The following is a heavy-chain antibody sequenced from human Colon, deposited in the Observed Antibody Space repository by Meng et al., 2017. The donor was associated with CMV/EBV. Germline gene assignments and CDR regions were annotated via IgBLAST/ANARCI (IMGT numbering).Heavy chain of an antibody. CDR3: TRIAETAAKPPDY. CDR2: IRGRGNNFAT. Sequence: GESLKISCAASGFSFSGSAIHWVRQAPGKGLEWVGRIRGRGNNFATASAASVRGRFTFSRDDSENTAYLQMDSLRTEDTAVYYCTRIAETAAKPPDYWGQGTLVTVSS. D-gene: IGHD2-15*01. CDR1: GFSFSGSA. J-gene: IGHJ4*02. V-gene: IGHV3-73*01.